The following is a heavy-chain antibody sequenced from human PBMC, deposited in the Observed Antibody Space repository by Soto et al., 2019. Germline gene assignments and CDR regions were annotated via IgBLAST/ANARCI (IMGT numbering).Heavy chain of an antibody. D-gene: IGHD6-13*01. Sequence: GGSLRLSCAASGFTYDDYAMHWVRQAPGKGLEWVSGISWNSGSIGNVDSVKDRFTISRDNAKNSLDLQMNSLRDEDTALFYFPKLPETGIAAAGTVDYWGQGTLVTGSS. CDR3: PKLPETGIAAAGTVDY. CDR2: ISWNSGSI. V-gene: IGHV3-9*01. J-gene: IGHJ4*02. CDR1: GFTYDDYA.